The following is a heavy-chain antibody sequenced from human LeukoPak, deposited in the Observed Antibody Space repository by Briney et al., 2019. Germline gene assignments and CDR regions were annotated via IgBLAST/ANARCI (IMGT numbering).Heavy chain of an antibody. CDR2: VFYTGET. CDR3: ARHAAGVELWFEF. D-gene: IGHD2-21*01. Sequence: SETLSLTCSVSPGSIGGYYWSWFRQPPGKGLEWIGYVFYTGETDYNPSLRSRGTISVDASKNQVSLRLTSVTAADTAVYYCARHAAGVELWFEFWGQGTQVTVSS. V-gene: IGHV4-59*08. J-gene: IGHJ4*02. CDR1: PGSIGGYY.